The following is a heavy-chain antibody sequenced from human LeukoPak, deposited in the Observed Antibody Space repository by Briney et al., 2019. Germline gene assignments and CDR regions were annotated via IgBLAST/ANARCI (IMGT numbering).Heavy chain of an antibody. D-gene: IGHD3-3*01. CDR1: GGTFSSYA. J-gene: IGHJ4*02. CDR2: ISAYNGNT. CDR3: ARETLGSGSDY. V-gene: IGHV1-18*01. Sequence: ASVKVSCKASGGTFSSYAISWVRQAPGQGLEWMGWISAYNGNTNYAQKLQGRVTMTTDTSTSTAYTELRSLRSDDTAVYYCARETLGSGSDYWGQGTLVTVSS.